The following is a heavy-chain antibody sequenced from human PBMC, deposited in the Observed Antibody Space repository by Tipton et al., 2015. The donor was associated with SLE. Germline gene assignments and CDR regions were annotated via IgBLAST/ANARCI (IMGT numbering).Heavy chain of an antibody. Sequence: TLSLTCSVSGDSISSYYWSWVRQSPGKGLEWIGYVYTTGSTNYNPSLKSRVTISRDTSKNQFSLRLTSVTAADTAVYYCARGAGYCSSTSCPDWGQGTLVTVSS. D-gene: IGHD2-2*01. CDR2: VYTTGST. J-gene: IGHJ4*02. V-gene: IGHV4-4*08. CDR3: ARGAGYCSSTSCPD. CDR1: GDSISSYY.